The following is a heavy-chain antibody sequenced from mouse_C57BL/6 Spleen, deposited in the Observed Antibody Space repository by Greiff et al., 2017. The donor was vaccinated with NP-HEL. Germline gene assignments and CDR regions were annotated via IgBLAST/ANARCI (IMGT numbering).Heavy chain of an antibody. V-gene: IGHV1-64*01. CDR1: GYTFTSYW. CDR2: IHPNSGST. Sequence: QVQLQQPGAELVKPGASVKLSCKASGYTFTSYWMHWVKQRHGQGLEWIGMIHPNSGSTNYNEKFKSKATLTVDKSSSTAYMQLSSLTSEYSAVYYCTRARGDYDWFAYWGQGTLVTVSA. J-gene: IGHJ3*01. D-gene: IGHD2-4*01. CDR3: TRARGDYDWFAY.